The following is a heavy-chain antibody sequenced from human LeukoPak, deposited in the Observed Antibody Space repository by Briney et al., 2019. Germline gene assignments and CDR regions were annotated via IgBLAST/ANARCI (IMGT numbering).Heavy chain of an antibody. CDR1: GITLSNYG. CDR3: AKRGVVIRVILVGFHKEAYYFDS. D-gene: IGHD3-22*01. Sequence: TGESLRLSCAVSGITLSNYGMSWVRQAPGKGLEWVSGISGSGGNTYYADSVKGRFTISRDNSKNTLYLQMNSLRAEDTAVYFCAKRGVVIRVILVGFHKEAYYFDSWGQGALVTVSS. J-gene: IGHJ4*02. CDR2: ISGSGGNT. V-gene: IGHV3-23*01.